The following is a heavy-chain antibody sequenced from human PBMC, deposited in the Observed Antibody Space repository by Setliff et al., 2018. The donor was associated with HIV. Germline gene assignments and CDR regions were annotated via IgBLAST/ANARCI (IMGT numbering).Heavy chain of an antibody. CDR2: IYPGDSDT. J-gene: IGHJ4*02. D-gene: IGHD2-2*01. Sequence: GESLKISCKGSGYSFTSYWIGWVRQMPGKGLEWMGIIYPGDSDTRYSPSFQGRFTISRDNSQNTLYLQMSSLRTEDTAVYYCAKTRRYCSSTSCSNLFDYWGQGTLVTVSS. CDR1: GYSFTSYW. V-gene: IGHV5-51*01. CDR3: AKTRRYCSSTSCSNLFDY.